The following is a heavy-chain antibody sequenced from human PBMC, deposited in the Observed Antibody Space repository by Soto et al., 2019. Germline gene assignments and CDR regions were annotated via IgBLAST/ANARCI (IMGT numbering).Heavy chain of an antibody. V-gene: IGHV3-30-3*01. CDR3: ARGPRTAGPDY. D-gene: IGHD6-13*01. CDR1: GFTFSSYA. J-gene: IGHJ4*02. CDR2: ISYDGSNK. Sequence: QVQLVESGGGVVQPGRSLRLSCAASGFTFSSYAMHWVRQAPGKGLEWVAVISYDGSNKYYADSVKGRFTISRDNSKNTLYLQMNSLRAEDTAVYYCARGPRTAGPDYWGQGTLVTVSS.